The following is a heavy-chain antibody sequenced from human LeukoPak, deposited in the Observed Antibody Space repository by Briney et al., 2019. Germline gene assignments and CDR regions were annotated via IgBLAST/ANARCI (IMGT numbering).Heavy chain of an antibody. Sequence: GGSLRLSCAASGFTFDDYAMHWVRQAPGKGLEWVSGISWNSGSIGYVDSVKGRFTISRDNAKKSLYLQMKSLRAEDTAVYYCAGALGGPDYWGQGTLVTVSS. CDR3: AGALGGPDY. V-gene: IGHV3-9*01. CDR2: ISWNSGSI. CDR1: GFTFDDYA. J-gene: IGHJ4*02.